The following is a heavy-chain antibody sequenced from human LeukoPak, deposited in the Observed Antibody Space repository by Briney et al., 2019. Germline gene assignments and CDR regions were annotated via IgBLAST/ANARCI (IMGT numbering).Heavy chain of an antibody. J-gene: IGHJ4*02. CDR3: ARDPGTFFDVLNYHFDN. Sequence: GGSLRLSCAASGFTFSSYGMHWVRQAPGKGLEWVAILSSDGVDKRYADSVQGRFTVSRDNFKNTLYLQMNSLRAEDTAIYYCARDPGTFFDVLNYHFDNWGQGTLVTVSS. V-gene: IGHV3-30*19. D-gene: IGHD3-3*01. CDR2: LSSDGVDK. CDR1: GFTFSSYG.